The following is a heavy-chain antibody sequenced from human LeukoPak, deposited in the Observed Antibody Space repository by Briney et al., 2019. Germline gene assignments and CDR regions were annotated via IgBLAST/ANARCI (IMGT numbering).Heavy chain of an antibody. D-gene: IGHD4-23*01. V-gene: IGHV4-39*01. Sequence: PSETLSLTCTVSGGSISSSSYYWGWIRQPPGKGLEWIGSIYYSGSTYYNPSLKSRVTISVDTSKNQFSLKLSSVTAADTAVYYCARQYGGNSVLTFDIWGQGTMVTVSS. CDR1: GGSISSSSYY. J-gene: IGHJ3*02. CDR3: ARQYGGNSVLTFDI. CDR2: IYYSGST.